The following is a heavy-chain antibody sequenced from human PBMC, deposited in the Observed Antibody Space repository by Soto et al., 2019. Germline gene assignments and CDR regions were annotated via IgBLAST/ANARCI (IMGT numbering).Heavy chain of an antibody. CDR3: ARDESRSGYSYGYDGAFDY. D-gene: IGHD5-18*01. CDR2: IYSGGST. J-gene: IGHJ4*02. Sequence: GGSLRLSCAASGFTVSSNYMSWVRQAPGKGLEWVSVIYSGGSTYYADSVKGRFTISRDNSKNTLYLQMNSLRAEDTAVYYCARDESRSGYSYGYDGAFDYWGQGTLVTVSS. CDR1: GFTVSSNY. V-gene: IGHV3-66*01.